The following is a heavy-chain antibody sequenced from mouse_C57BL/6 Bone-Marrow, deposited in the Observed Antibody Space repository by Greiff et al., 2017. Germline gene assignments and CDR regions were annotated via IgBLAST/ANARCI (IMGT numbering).Heavy chain of an antibody. CDR2: IRNKANGYTT. CDR3: ARSRDGYSYAMDY. D-gene: IGHD2-3*01. V-gene: IGHV7-3*01. J-gene: IGHJ4*01. Sequence: EVMLVESGGGLVQPGGSLSLSCAASGFTFTDYYMSWVRQPPGKALEWLGFIRNKANGYTTEYSASVKGRFTISRDNYQSILYLQMNALRAEDSATYYWARSRDGYSYAMDYWGQGTPVTVSS. CDR1: GFTFTDYY.